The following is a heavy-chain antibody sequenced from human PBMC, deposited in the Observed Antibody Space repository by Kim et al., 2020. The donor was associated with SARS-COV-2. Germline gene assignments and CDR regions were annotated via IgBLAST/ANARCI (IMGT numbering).Heavy chain of an antibody. Sequence: SETLSLTCTVSGGSISSSSYYWGWIRQPPGKGLEWIGSIYYSGSTYYNPSLKSRVTISVDTSKNQFSLKLSSVTAADTAVYYCASLTLAAAWAYYFDYWGQGTLVTVSS. J-gene: IGHJ4*02. CDR2: IYYSGST. CDR3: ASLTLAAAWAYYFDY. V-gene: IGHV4-39*01. CDR1: GGSISSSSYY. D-gene: IGHD6-13*01.